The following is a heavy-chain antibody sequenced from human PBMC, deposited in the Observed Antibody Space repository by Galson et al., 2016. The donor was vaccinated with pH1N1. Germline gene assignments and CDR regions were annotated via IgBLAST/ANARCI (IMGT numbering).Heavy chain of an antibody. Sequence: QSGAEVKKPGESLKISCKASGYSFTSQWIAWVRQVPGKGLEWVGVVNPGGSTTRYSPPSQGQVTISSDKSINIAYLQWISLRASDTATYYCARQYGFGDYRGDAFDIWGQGEVVIVSS. V-gene: IGHV5-51*03. J-gene: IGHJ3*02. CDR1: GYSFTSQW. CDR2: VNPGGSTT. CDR3: ARQYGFGDYRGDAFDI. D-gene: IGHD4-17*01.